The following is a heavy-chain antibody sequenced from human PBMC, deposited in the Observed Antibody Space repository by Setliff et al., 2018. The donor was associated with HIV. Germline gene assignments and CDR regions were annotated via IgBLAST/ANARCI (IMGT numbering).Heavy chain of an antibody. CDR3: AREGDYYDSRGPQRFFQH. CDR2: INAANGNT. D-gene: IGHD3-22*01. J-gene: IGHJ1*01. V-gene: IGHV1-3*01. CDR1: GYTFTTYA. Sequence: GASVKVSCKASGYTFTTYAMHWVRQAPGQRLEWMGWINAANGNTKYSQKFQGRVTIIRDTSASTAYMELSSLRSEDTAVYYCAREGDYYDSRGPQRFFQHWGQGTVVTVSS.